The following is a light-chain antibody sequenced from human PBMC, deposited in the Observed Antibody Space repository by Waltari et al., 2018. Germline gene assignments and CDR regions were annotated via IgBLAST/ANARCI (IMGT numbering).Light chain of an antibody. CDR3: SSQSSNNVVL. J-gene: IGLJ2*01. CDR1: SNDVVGYNS. V-gene: IGLV2-14*01. CDR2: DVS. Sequence: QSALTQPAPVSGSPGQSVTIFCPGTSNDVVGYNSLSWYQEHPGQAPRVIIYDVSDRPSGVSDRFSGSKSGNTASLTISGLQAEDEADYYCSSQSSNNVVLFGGGTKLTVL.